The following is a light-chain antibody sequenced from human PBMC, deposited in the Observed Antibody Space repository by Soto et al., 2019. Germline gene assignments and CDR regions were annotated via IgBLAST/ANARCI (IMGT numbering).Light chain of an antibody. V-gene: IGLV1-51*01. Sequence: QSVLTQPPSVSAAPGQKVTISCSGSSSNIGNNYVSWYQQLPRTAPKLLIYDNNKRPSGIPDRFSGSKSGTSATLGITGLQTGDEAEYYCGTWDSSLSAGVFGGGTKLTVL. CDR2: DNN. CDR3: GTWDSSLSAGV. J-gene: IGLJ2*01. CDR1: SSNIGNNY.